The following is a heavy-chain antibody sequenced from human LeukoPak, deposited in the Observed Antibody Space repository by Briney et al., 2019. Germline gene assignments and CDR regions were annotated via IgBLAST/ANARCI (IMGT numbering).Heavy chain of an antibody. J-gene: IGHJ4*02. D-gene: IGHD6-19*01. V-gene: IGHV3-33*01. CDR3: AREDSTGWRALL. CDR1: GFTFSRYG. Sequence: GGSLRLSCAASGFTFSRYGVHWVRQAPGKGLDWVALIWYDGSNKYYTDSVKGRFTISRDNSKNTLYLQMNSLRVEDTAVYYCAREDSTGWRALLWGQGTLVTVSS. CDR2: IWYDGSNK.